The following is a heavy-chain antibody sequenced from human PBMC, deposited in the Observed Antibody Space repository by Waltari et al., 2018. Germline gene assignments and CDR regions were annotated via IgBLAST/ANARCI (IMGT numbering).Heavy chain of an antibody. Sequence: QLQLQESGPRLVRPSETLSLICRVSGVSITSNRHYWAWIRQSPEQGLEWIGTVSYRGTTYISPSLKSRVSVSRDTSKNQLSLILGSVTAADMAVYYCATYIGASVGTAAFDVWGQGTMVTVSS. CDR3: ATYIGASVGTAAFDV. J-gene: IGHJ3*01. CDR2: VSYRGTT. CDR1: GVSITSNRHY. D-gene: IGHD5-12*01. V-gene: IGHV4-39*01.